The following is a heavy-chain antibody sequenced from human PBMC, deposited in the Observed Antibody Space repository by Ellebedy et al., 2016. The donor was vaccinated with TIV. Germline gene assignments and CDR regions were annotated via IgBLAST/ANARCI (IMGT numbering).Heavy chain of an antibody. J-gene: IGHJ5*02. D-gene: IGHD3-10*01. CDR1: GGSFSGYY. V-gene: IGHV4-34*01. Sequence: GSLRLSCTVYGGSFSGYYWSWIRQPPGKGLEWIGEINHSGSTNYNPSLKSRVTVSVDTPKNQFSLKLSSVTAADTAVYYCARKSGWFDPWGQGPRSPSPQ. CDR3: ARKSGWFDP. CDR2: INHSGST.